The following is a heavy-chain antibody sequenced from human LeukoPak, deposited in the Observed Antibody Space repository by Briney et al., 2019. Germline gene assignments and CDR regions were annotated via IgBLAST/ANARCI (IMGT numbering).Heavy chain of an antibody. D-gene: IGHD6-13*01. V-gene: IGHV1-24*01. CDR1: GYTLTELS. J-gene: IGHJ4*02. Sequence: ASVKVSCKVSGYTLTELSMHWVRQAPGKGLEWMGGFDPEDGETIYAQKFQGRVTMTEDTSTDTAYMELSSLRSEDTAMYYCATNSKAAAGTFAFFDYWGQGTLVTVSS. CDR2: FDPEDGET. CDR3: ATNSKAAAGTFAFFDY.